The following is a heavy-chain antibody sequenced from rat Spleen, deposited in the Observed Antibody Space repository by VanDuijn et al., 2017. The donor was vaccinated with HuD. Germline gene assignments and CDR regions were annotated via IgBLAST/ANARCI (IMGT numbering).Heavy chain of an antibody. Sequence: EVQLVESGGGLVQPGRSLKLSCVASGFTFNNYWMTWIRQAPGRGLEWVASITDTGGSTYYPDSLKGRFTISRDNAKSTLYLQMDSLRSEDTATYYCARSVFDYWGQGVMVTVSS. J-gene: IGHJ2*01. CDR2: ITDTGGST. V-gene: IGHV5-31*01. CDR3: ARSVFDY. CDR1: GFTFNNYW.